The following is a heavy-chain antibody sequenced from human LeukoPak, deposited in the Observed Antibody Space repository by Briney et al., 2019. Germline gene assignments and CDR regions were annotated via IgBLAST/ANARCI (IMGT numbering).Heavy chain of an antibody. Sequence: GGSLRLSCAASGFTFSSYAMSWVRQAPGKGLEWVSYISSSSTTIYYADSVKGRFTISRDNAKNSLYLQMNSLRAEDTAVYYCAREVLDAFDIWGQGTMVTVSS. J-gene: IGHJ3*02. CDR2: ISSSSTTI. D-gene: IGHD2/OR15-2a*01. CDR1: GFTFSSYA. CDR3: AREVLDAFDI. V-gene: IGHV3-48*01.